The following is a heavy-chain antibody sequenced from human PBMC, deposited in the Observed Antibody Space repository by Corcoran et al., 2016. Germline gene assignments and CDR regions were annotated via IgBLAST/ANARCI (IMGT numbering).Heavy chain of an antibody. Sequence: QVQLQQSGPGLVKPSQTLSLTCAISGVSVSSNNAAWNWIRPSPSRGLEWLGRTYYRSKWYYDFALSVKSRMTINPDTSKNQFSLQLNSVTPDDTAVYNCASDPGFGELFDYWGQGTLVTVSS. CDR2: TYYRSKWYY. CDR1: GVSVSSNNAA. J-gene: IGHJ4*02. D-gene: IGHD3-10*01. V-gene: IGHV6-1*01. CDR3: ASDPGFGELFDY.